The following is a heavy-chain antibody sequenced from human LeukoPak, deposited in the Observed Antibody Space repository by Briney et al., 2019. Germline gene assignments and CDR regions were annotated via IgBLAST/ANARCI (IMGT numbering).Heavy chain of an antibody. CDR2: ISYDGSNK. D-gene: IGHD4-17*01. J-gene: IGHJ4*02. CDR1: GFTFSSYA. Sequence: PGGSLRLSCAASGFTFSSYAMHWVRQAPGKGLEWVAVISYDGSNKYYADSVKGRFTISRDNSKNTLYLQMNSLRAEDTAVYYCARADNYGDYGYFDYWGQGTLVTVSS. V-gene: IGHV3-30*04. CDR3: ARADNYGDYGYFDY.